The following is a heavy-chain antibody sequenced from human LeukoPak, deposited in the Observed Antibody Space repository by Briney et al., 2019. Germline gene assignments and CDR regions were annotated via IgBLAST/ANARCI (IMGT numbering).Heavy chain of an antibody. D-gene: IGHD3-10*01. J-gene: IGHJ4*02. CDR3: ARARLHHNYGSGTCFDY. CDR1: GGSISSYY. V-gene: IGHV4-59*12. Sequence: PSETLSLTCTVSGGSISSYYWSWIRQPPGKGLEWIGYIYYSGSTNYNPSLKSRVTISVDTSKNQFSLQLNSVTPEDTAVYYCARARLHHNYGSGTCFDYWGQGTLVTVSS. CDR2: IYYSGST.